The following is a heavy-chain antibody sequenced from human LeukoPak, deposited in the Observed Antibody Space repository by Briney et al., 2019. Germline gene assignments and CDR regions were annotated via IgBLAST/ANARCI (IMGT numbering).Heavy chain of an antibody. V-gene: IGHV1-69*05. D-gene: IGHD6-25*01. J-gene: IGHJ6*03. CDR3: ARGRSGIAATYYYYYNMDV. CDR2: IIPIFGTA. CDR1: GGTFSSYA. Sequence: SVKVSCKASGGTFSSYAISWVRQAPGQGLEWMGGIIPIFGTANYAQKFQGRVTITTDESTSTAYMELSSLRSEDTAVYYCARGRSGIAATYYYYYNMDVWGQGTTVTVSS.